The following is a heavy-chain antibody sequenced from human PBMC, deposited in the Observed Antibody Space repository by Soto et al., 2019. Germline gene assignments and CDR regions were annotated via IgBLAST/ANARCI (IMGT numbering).Heavy chain of an antibody. Sequence: SETLSLTCTVSGGSISSSSYYWSWIRQPPGKGLEWIGEINHSGSTNYNPSLKSRVTISVDTSKNQFSLKLSSVTAADTAVYYCASSTSFWWFDPWGQGTLVTVSS. V-gene: IGHV4-39*07. D-gene: IGHD2-2*01. CDR2: INHSGST. CDR3: ASSTSFWWFDP. J-gene: IGHJ5*02. CDR1: GGSISSSSYY.